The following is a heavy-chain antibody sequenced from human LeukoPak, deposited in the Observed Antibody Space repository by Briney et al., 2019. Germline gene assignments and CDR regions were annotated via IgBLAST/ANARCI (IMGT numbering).Heavy chain of an antibody. CDR3: VKSYLGWELPIYFDS. V-gene: IGHV3-53*01. D-gene: IGHD1-26*01. J-gene: IGHJ4*02. CDR2: IYSGGST. CDR1: EFSVGSNY. Sequence: PGGSLRLSCAASEFSVGSNYMTWVRQAPGKGLEWVSLIYSGGSTYYADSVKGRFTISRDNSKNTLYLQMNSLRVEDTAFYYCVKSYLGWELPIYFDSWGQGTLVTVSS.